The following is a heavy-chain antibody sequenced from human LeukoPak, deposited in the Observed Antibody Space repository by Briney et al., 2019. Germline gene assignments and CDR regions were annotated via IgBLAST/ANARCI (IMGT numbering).Heavy chain of an antibody. V-gene: IGHV3-9*01. J-gene: IGHJ6*02. Sequence: GGSLRLSCAATGFTFKDYGMHWVRQPPGKGLEWFSSINWNGGGTDYADSVKGRFTTSRDNAKNSLYLQLSSLRPEDTALYYCAKHMRATNTYSFFGLDVWGQGTTVTVSS. CDR1: GFTFKDYG. CDR2: INWNGGGT. CDR3: AKHMRATNTYSFFGLDV. D-gene: IGHD1-26*01.